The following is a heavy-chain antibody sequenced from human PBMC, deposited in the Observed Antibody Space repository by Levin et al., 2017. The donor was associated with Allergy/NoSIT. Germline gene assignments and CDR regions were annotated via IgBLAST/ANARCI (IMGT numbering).Heavy chain of an antibody. CDR1: GFTFSSYS. D-gene: IGHD2-2*01. CDR3: AREAYCSSTSCDAGGFGY. Sequence: GESLKISCAASGFTFSSYSMNWVRQAPGKGLEWVSYISSSSSTIYYADSVKGRFTISRDNVKNSLYLQMNSLRAEDTAVYYCAREAYCSSTSCDAGGFGYWGQGTLVTVSS. CDR2: ISSSSSTI. V-gene: IGHV3-48*01. J-gene: IGHJ4*02.